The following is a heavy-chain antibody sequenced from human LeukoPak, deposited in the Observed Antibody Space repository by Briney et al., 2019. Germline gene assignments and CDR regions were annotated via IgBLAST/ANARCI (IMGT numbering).Heavy chain of an antibody. D-gene: IGHD3-3*01. CDR3: ARALRSRYYDFWSGYYTGDYYYYYYMDV. CDR1: GGSFSGYY. CDR2: INHSGST. J-gene: IGHJ6*03. V-gene: IGHV4-34*01. Sequence: SETLSLTCAVYGGSFSGYYWSWIRQPPGKGLEWIGEINHSGSTNYNPSLKSRVTISVDTSKNRFSLKLSSVTAADTAVYYCARALRSRYYDFWSGYYTGDYYYYYYMDVWGKGTTVTVSS.